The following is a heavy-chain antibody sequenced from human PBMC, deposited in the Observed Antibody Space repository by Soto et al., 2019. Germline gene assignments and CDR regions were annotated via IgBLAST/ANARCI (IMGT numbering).Heavy chain of an antibody. V-gene: IGHV4-30-4*01. D-gene: IGHD6-13*01. CDR2: IYDSGST. Sequence: SETLSLTCTVSGGSISSGDYYWSWIRQPPGKGLEWIGYIYDSGSTYYNPSLKSRVTISVDTSKNQFSLKLSSVTAADTAVYYCARDSVGIAAPGVYWGQGTLVTVSS. J-gene: IGHJ4*02. CDR1: GGSISSGDYY. CDR3: ARDSVGIAAPGVY.